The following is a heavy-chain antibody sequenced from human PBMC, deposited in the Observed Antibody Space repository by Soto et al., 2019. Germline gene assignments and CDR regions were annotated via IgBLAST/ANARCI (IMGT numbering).Heavy chain of an antibody. D-gene: IGHD6-19*01. CDR1: GYSFTNCW. CDR3: AKLNRSGGSYRHYYYYGMDA. J-gene: IGHJ6*02. CDR2: IDPSDSYN. Sequence: PGGALKISCKCSGYSFTNCWSSWVRQMPGKGLGWMGRIDPSDSYNNYSPSFQGHVTISAEKSISTAYLQWSRLQASDTAMYSCAKLNRSGGSYRHYYYYGMDAWGQGTTVTVSS. V-gene: IGHV5-10-1*01.